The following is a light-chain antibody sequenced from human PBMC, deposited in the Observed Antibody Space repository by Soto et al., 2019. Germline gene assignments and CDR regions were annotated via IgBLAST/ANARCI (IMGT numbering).Light chain of an antibody. J-gene: IGKJ4*01. V-gene: IGKV1-39*01. CDR2: GVN. CDR3: QESYSEYAFT. Sequence: DIQMTQSPSSLSASVGDRVTITCRSSQSIFSYLCWYQQKPGTAPKLLIYGVNNLESGVPSRFSGSGSGTDFTLTISSLQPVDSANYYCQESYSEYAFTFGGGTRVEI. CDR1: QSIFSY.